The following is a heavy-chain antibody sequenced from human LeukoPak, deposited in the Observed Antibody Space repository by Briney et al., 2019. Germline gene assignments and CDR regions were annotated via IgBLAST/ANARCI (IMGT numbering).Heavy chain of an antibody. D-gene: IGHD3-9*01. CDR1: GFTFSSYG. V-gene: IGHV3-23*01. CDR2: ISGSGDST. CDR3: ARVGYDILIHMGQYWFDP. J-gene: IGHJ5*02. Sequence: GGSLRLSCAVSGFTFSSYGMSWVRQAPGKGLEWVSAISGSGDSTYYADSVKGRFTISRDNSKNTLYLQMNSLRAEDTAVYYCARVGYDILIHMGQYWFDPWGQGTLVTVSS.